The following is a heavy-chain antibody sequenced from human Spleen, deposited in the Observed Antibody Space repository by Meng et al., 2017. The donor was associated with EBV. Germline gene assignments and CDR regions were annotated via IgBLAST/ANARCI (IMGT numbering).Heavy chain of an antibody. CDR1: GFSLNTSGVG. D-gene: IGHD2-15*01. CDR2: IYWDDGK. Sequence: QITLKESGPTVVKPTQTITLTCTLPGFSLNTSGVGVGWIRQPPGRALEWLALIYWDDGKRYSPSLKSRLTITKDTSKDQVVLTVTYVDPMDTATYYCAPVGYCRTGVCYSNNWFDVWGQGTLVTVSS. J-gene: IGHJ5*02. V-gene: IGHV2-5*02. CDR3: APVGYCRTGVCYSNNWFDV.